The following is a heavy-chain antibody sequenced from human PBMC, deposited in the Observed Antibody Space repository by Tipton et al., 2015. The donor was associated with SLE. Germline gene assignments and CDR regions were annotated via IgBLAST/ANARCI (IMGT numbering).Heavy chain of an antibody. CDR2: IKQDGSEK. CDR3: AKAHCSATNCYFTDS. D-gene: IGHD2-2*01. CDR1: GFTFSSYW. J-gene: IGHJ5*01. V-gene: IGHV3-7*03. Sequence: SLRLSCAASGFTFSSYWMSWVRQAPGKGLEWVANIKQDGSEKYYVDSVKGRFTISRDNAKKSLYLQMNSLKTEDTAFYYCAKAHCSATNCYFTDSWGQGTLVSVSS.